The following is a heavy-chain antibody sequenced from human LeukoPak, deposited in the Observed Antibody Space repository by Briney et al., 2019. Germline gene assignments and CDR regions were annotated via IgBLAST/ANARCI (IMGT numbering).Heavy chain of an antibody. J-gene: IGHJ5*02. Sequence: SETLSLTCAVYGGSFSGYYWSWIRQPPGKGLEWIGEINHSGSTNYNPSLKSRVTISVDTSKNQFSLKLSSVTAADTAVYYCARVRAVAGTGRVRFDPWGQGTLVTVSS. CDR2: INHSGST. D-gene: IGHD6-19*01. V-gene: IGHV4-34*01. CDR3: ARVRAVAGTGRVRFDP. CDR1: GGSFSGYY.